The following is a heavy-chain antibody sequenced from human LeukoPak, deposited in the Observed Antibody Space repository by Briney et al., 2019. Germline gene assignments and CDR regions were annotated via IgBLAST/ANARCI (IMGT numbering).Heavy chain of an antibody. CDR2: IRGSGGST. D-gene: IGHD6-19*01. Sequence: GGSLRLSCAASGFTFSSYAMSWVRQAPGKGLEWVSAIRGSGGSTYYADSVKGRFTTSRDNSKNTLYLQMNSLRAEDTAVYYCAGSEHAGVYFDYWGQGTLVTVSS. J-gene: IGHJ4*02. CDR3: AGSEHAGVYFDY. V-gene: IGHV3-23*01. CDR1: GFTFSSYA.